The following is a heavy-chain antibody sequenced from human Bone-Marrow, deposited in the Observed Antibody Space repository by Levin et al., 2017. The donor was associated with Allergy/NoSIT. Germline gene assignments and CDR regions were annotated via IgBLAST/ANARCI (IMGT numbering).Heavy chain of an antibody. Sequence: SETLSLTCAVYGGSFSGYYWSWIRQPPGKGLEWIGEINHSGSTNYNPSLKSRVTISVDTSKNQFSLKLSSVTAADTAVYYCASSTRWLRGWYFERWGRGTLVTVSS. V-gene: IGHV4-34*01. CDR2: INHSGST. J-gene: IGHJ2*01. D-gene: IGHD3-10*01. CDR1: GGSFSGYY. CDR3: ASSTRWLRGWYFER.